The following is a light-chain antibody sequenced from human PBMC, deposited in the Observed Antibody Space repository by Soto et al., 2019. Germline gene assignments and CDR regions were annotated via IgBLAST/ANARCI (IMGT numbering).Light chain of an antibody. CDR2: DTS. J-gene: IGKJ4*01. Sequence: EIVMTQSPASLSVYPGERATLSCRASQSVDIYLAWYQQRPGQAPRLLIYDTSIRAPGIPATFSRSGSGTEFTLTISSLQSEDVAVYYCQQYKDWPPITFGGGTKVQIK. CDR1: QSVDIY. CDR3: QQYKDWPPIT. V-gene: IGKV3-15*01.